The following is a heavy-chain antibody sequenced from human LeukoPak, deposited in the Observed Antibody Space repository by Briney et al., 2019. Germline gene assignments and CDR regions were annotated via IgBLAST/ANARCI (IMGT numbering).Heavy chain of an antibody. V-gene: IGHV1-46*01. Sequence: ASVKVSCKASGYTFTSYYMHWVRQAPGQGLEWMGIINPSGGATSYAQKFQGRVAMIVDTSTSTVYMQMSSLRSEDTAVYYCARLLGYCSGGSCYSEHAFDIWGQGTTVTVSS. CDR3: ARLLGYCSGGSCYSEHAFDI. CDR2: INPSGGAT. J-gene: IGHJ3*02. D-gene: IGHD2-15*01. CDR1: GYTFTSYY.